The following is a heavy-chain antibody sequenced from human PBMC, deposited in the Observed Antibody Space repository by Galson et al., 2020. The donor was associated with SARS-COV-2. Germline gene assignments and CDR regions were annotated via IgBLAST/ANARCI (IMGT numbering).Heavy chain of an antibody. CDR3: ARDATSSGWYNWFDP. CDR2: VLNSGTT. D-gene: IGHD6-19*01. CDR1: GRSIRSSNYY. Sequence: SETLSLTCTVSGRSIRSSNYYWGWIRQPPGKGLEWIGSVLNSGTTHYSPSLQSRVTISVDTSKNQFSLNLNSVTAADTAMYYCARDATSSGWYNWFDPWGQGTLVTVSS. V-gene: IGHV4-39*07. J-gene: IGHJ5*02.